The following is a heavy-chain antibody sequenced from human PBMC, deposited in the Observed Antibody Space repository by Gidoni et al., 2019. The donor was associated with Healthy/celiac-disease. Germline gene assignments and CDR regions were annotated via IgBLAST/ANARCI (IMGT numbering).Heavy chain of an antibody. CDR2: IWYDGSNK. D-gene: IGHD4-17*01. J-gene: IGHJ6*02. V-gene: IGHV3-33*08. CDR3: ARDGKVTNGDYYYGMDV. Sequence: QVQLVESGGGVVQPGRSLRLSCAASGFTFSSYGMHWVRQAPGKGLEWVAVIWYDGSNKYYADSVKGRFTISRDNSKNTLYLQMNSLRAEDTAVYYCARDGKVTNGDYYYGMDVWGQGTTVTVSS. CDR1: GFTFSSYG.